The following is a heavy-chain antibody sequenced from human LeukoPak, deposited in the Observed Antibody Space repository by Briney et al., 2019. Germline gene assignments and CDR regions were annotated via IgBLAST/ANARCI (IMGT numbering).Heavy chain of an antibody. CDR1: SGSFSGYY. V-gene: IGHV4-34*01. CDR2: INHSGST. D-gene: IGHD1-26*01. Sequence: SETLSLTCAVYSGSFSGYYWSWIRQPPGKGLEWIGEINHSGSTNYNPSLKSRVTISVDTSKNQFSLKLSSVTAADTAVYYCARGGRWELLPHLDYWGQGTLVTVSS. CDR3: ARGGRWELLPHLDY. J-gene: IGHJ4*02.